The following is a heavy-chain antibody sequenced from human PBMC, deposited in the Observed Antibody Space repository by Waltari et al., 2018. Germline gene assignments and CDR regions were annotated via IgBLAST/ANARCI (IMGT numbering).Heavy chain of an antibody. CDR3: ARVPAAYYYYMDV. CDR1: GSTFSSYA. V-gene: IGHV1-69*12. CDR2: IIPIFGTA. J-gene: IGHJ6*03. Sequence: QVQLVQSGAEVKKPGSSVTVACKDSGSTFSSYAISWVRQAPGQGLEWMGGIIPIFGTANYAQKFQGRVTITADESTSTAYMELSSLRSEDTAVYYCARVPAAYYYYMDVWGKGTTVTVSS. D-gene: IGHD2-2*01.